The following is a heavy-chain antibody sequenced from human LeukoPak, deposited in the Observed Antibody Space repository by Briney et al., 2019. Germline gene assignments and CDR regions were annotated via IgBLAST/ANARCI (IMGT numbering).Heavy chain of an antibody. D-gene: IGHD6-13*01. V-gene: IGHV3-21*01. J-gene: IGHJ4*02. Sequence: GGSLRLSCAASEFTFSSYTMNWVRQAPGKGLEWVSSISSSSSYIYYADSVKGRFTISRDNAKNSLYLQMNSLRAEDTAVYYCARFIAAPYYFDYWGRGTLVTVSS. CDR1: EFTFSSYT. CDR3: ARFIAAPYYFDY. CDR2: ISSSSSYI.